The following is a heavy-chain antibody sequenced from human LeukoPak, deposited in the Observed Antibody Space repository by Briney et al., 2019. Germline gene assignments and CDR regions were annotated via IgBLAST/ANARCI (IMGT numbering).Heavy chain of an antibody. Sequence: GGSLRLSCAASGFTFSSYAMHWVRQAPGKGLEWVGFIRSKAYGGTTEYAASVKGRFTISRDDSKSIAYLQMNSLKTEDTAVYYCTRDGFWDGYSLYWGQGTLVTVSS. D-gene: IGHD5-24*01. CDR1: GFTFSSYA. CDR3: TRDGFWDGYSLY. V-gene: IGHV3-49*04. J-gene: IGHJ4*02. CDR2: IRSKAYGGTT.